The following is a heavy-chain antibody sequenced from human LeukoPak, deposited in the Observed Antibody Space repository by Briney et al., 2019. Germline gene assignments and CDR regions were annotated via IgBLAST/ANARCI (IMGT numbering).Heavy chain of an antibody. V-gene: IGHV3-21*01. CDR1: GFTFSTYS. Sequence: GGSLRLSCAASGFTFSTYSMNWVRQAPGKGLEWVSCISSGSSYTYYVDSVKGRFTISRDNAKNPLYLQMNSLRAEDTAVYYCARALSGSYYDYFDYWGQGTLVTASS. D-gene: IGHD1-26*01. J-gene: IGHJ4*02. CDR3: ARALSGSYYDYFDY. CDR2: ISSGSSYT.